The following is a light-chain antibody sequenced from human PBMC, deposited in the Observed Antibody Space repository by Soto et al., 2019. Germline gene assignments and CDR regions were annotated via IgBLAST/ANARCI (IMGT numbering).Light chain of an antibody. Sequence: QSVLTQPPSASGTPGQKVTISCSGSNSNVGDNTVNWYQQLPGAAPKLLIYSHNQRPSGVPDRFSGSKSGTSASLAISGLQSEDEADYDCAAWDDSLNGPVFGGGTKLTVL. CDR2: SHN. CDR1: NSNVGDNT. CDR3: AAWDDSLNGPV. V-gene: IGLV1-44*01. J-gene: IGLJ2*01.